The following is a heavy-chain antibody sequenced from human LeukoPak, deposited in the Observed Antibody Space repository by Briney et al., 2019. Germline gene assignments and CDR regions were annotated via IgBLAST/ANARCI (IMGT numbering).Heavy chain of an antibody. CDR1: GFAFSTYA. CDR3: AKGLSGSGWPRPVDY. V-gene: IGHV3-23*01. Sequence: GGSLRLSCAASGFAFSTYAISWVRQVPGEGLEWVSAISGSGGSTYYADSVKGRFTISRDNSKNTLYLLMNSLRAEDTAVYYCAKGLSGSGWPRPVDYWGQGTLVTVSS. CDR2: ISGSGGST. D-gene: IGHD6-19*01. J-gene: IGHJ4*02.